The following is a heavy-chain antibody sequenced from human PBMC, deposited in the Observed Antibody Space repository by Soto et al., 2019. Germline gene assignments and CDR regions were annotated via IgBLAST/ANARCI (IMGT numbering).Heavy chain of an antibody. D-gene: IGHD2-15*01. V-gene: IGHV3-23*01. CDR1: GFTFSSYA. CDR3: AKGYCSGGGCYSTDAFDI. CDR2: ISGSGGST. J-gene: IGHJ3*02. Sequence: GGSLRLSCAASGFTFSSYAMSWVRQAPGKGLEWVSAISGSGGSTYYADSVKGRFTISRDNSKNTLYLQMNSLRAEDTAVYYCAKGYCSGGGCYSTDAFDIWGQGTMVTVPS.